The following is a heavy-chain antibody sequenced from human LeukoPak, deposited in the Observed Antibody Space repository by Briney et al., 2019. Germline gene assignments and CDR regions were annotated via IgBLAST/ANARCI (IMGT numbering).Heavy chain of an antibody. CDR3: VKKGQADDDGKPD. CDR1: GFTFSRYW. V-gene: IGHV3-74*01. Sequence: GGSLRLSCAASGFTFSRYWMHWVRQAPGKGLVWVSRISPDGSRTTYADTVKGRFTISRDNAKNTVYLQMNSLRAEDTAVYYCVKKGQADDDGKPDWGQGTLVTVSS. CDR2: ISPDGSRT. J-gene: IGHJ4*02. D-gene: IGHD1-1*01.